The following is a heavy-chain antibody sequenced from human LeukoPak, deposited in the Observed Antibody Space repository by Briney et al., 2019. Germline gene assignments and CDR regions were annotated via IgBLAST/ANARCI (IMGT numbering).Heavy chain of an antibody. V-gene: IGHV4-59*01. CDR1: GGSINNYY. J-gene: IGHJ3*02. Sequence: PSETLSLTCTVSGGSINNYYWNWIRQPPGKGLEWIGYIHSSGSINYNPSLKSRVTMSVDTSKNAFSLRLSSVTAADTAVYYCARDLGSPYCQIDMWGQGTMVTVSS. CDR3: ARDLGSPYCQIDM. D-gene: IGHD3-16*01. CDR2: IHSSGSI.